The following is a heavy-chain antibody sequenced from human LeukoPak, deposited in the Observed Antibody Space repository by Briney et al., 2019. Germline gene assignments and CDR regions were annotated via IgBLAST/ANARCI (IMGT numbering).Heavy chain of an antibody. CDR1: GYPIGLDYY. CDR2: FHRGRI. J-gene: IGHJ5*02. V-gene: IGHV4-38-2*02. Sequence: ASETLSLTCKVSGYPIGLDYYWVWIRQAPGRGLQWVGGFHRGRIQYNSALKSRVTISIDSSKNQFSLRMWPVTAADTAFYFCARAPSSYESGNGYPNLGWLDPWGQGALVTVSS. D-gene: IGHD5-24*01. CDR3: ARAPSSYESGNGYPNLGWLDP.